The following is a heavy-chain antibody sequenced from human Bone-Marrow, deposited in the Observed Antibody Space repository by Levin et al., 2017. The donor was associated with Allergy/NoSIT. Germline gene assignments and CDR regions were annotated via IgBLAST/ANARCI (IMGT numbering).Heavy chain of an antibody. V-gene: IGHV3-48*02. Sequence: GESLKISCAASGFTFSSYSMNWVRQAPGKGLEWVSFISRSVSIKYYADSVKGRFTISRDNAKNSLYLQMDSLRDEDTAVYYCARGEWEIFDCWGQGTLVTVSS. CDR2: ISRSVSIK. J-gene: IGHJ4*02. CDR3: ARGEWEIFDC. D-gene: IGHD1-26*01. CDR1: GFTFSSYS.